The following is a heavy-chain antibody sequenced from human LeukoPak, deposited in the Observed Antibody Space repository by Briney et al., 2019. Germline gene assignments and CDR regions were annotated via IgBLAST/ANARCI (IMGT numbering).Heavy chain of an antibody. D-gene: IGHD6-13*01. CDR2: MNPNSGNT. CDR1: GYTFTSYD. Sequence: ASVKVSCKASGYTFTSYDINWVRQATGQGLEWMGWMNPNSGNTGYAQKFQGRVTMTRNTSISTAYLELSSLRSEDTAVYYCARGDGGAAAFELLSGYWGQGTLVTVSS. V-gene: IGHV1-8*01. CDR3: ARGDGGAAAFELLSGY. J-gene: IGHJ4*02.